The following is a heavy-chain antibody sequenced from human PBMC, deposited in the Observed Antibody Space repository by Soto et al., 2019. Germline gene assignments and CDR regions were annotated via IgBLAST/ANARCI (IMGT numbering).Heavy chain of an antibody. CDR2: INSDGSST. J-gene: IGHJ5*02. V-gene: IGHV3-74*01. D-gene: IGHD5-12*01. CDR3: AREVGGYNPGWFDH. CDR1: GFTFSSYW. Sequence: QPGGSLRLSCAASGFTFSSYWMHWVRQAPGKGLVWVSRINSDGSSTSYADSVKGRFTISRDNAKNTLYLQMNSLRAEDTAVYYCAREVGGYNPGWFDHWGQGTLVTVSS.